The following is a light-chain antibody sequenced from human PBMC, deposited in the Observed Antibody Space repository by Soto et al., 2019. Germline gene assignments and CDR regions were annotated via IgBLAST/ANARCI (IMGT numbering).Light chain of an antibody. V-gene: IGLV2-14*01. CDR1: SSDVGFYNS. J-gene: IGLJ1*01. CDR3: SSYTSTSTLDV. Sequence: QSVLTQPASVSVSPGQSITISCTGTSSDVGFYNSVSWCQQHPGKAPKLMIYEVSNRPSGVSDRFSASKSGNTASLTISGLQAEDEADYYCSSYTSTSTLDVVGTGTKVTVL. CDR2: EVS.